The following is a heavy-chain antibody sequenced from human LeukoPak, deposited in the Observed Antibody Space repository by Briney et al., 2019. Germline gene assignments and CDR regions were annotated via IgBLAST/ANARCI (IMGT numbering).Heavy chain of an antibody. V-gene: IGHV1-8*03. Sequence: ASVKVSCKASGYTFTSYDINWVRQATGQGLEWMGWMNPNSGNTGYAQKFQGRATITRNTSISTAYMELSSLRSEDTAVYYCTIFASGGTHAFDIWGQGTMVTVSS. J-gene: IGHJ3*02. CDR3: TIFASGGTHAFDI. CDR2: MNPNSGNT. D-gene: IGHD3-16*01. CDR1: GYTFTSYD.